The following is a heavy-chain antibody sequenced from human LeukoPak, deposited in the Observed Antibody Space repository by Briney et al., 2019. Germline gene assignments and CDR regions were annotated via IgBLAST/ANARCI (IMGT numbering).Heavy chain of an antibody. CDR3: ARALASGATY. Sequence: GGFLRLSCEASGFTFSSHWMHWVRQAPGKGLVWVSRINSDGSSTSYADSVKGRFTISRDNAKNTVYLQMNSLRAEDSAEYYCARALASGATYWGQGTLVTVSS. D-gene: IGHD6-13*01. CDR1: GFTFSSHW. V-gene: IGHV3-74*01. CDR2: INSDGSST. J-gene: IGHJ4*02.